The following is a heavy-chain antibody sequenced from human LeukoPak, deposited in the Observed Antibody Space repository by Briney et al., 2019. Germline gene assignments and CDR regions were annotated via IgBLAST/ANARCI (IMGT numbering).Heavy chain of an antibody. D-gene: IGHD2-2*01. V-gene: IGHV3-23*01. CDR2: ISGSGGST. Sequence: GGSLRLSCAASGFTFSSYAMSWVRQAPGKGLEWVSAISGSGGSTYYADSVKGRFTISRDNSKNTLYLQMNSLRAEDTAVYYCASSLGYCSSTSCSPLDYWGQGTLVTVSS. J-gene: IGHJ4*02. CDR1: GFTFSSYA. CDR3: ASSLGYCSSTSCSPLDY.